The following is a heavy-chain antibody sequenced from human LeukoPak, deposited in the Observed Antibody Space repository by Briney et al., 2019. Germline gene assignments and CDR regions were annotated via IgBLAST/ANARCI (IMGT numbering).Heavy chain of an antibody. Sequence: GGSLRLSCAAAGFTVSSNYMSWVRQAPGKGLEWVSVIYSGGSTYYADSVKGRFTISRDNSKNTLYLQMNSLRAEDTAVYYCAREALFPDPQSIAVAEGHYGMDVWGQGTTVTVSS. J-gene: IGHJ6*02. CDR2: IYSGGST. CDR3: AREALFPDPQSIAVAEGHYGMDV. CDR1: GFTVSSNY. V-gene: IGHV3-66*01. D-gene: IGHD6-19*01.